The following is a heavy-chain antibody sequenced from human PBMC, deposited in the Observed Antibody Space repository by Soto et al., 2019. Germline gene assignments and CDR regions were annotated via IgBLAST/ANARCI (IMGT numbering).Heavy chain of an antibody. Sequence: SESLSLSCTVSGGSISSSSDYWGWIRQPPGKGLEWIGSIYYSGSTYYNPSLKSRVTISVDTSKNQFSLKLSSVTAADTAVYYCARPYSNYENWFDPWGQGTLVTVSS. J-gene: IGHJ5*02. CDR2: IYYSGST. CDR3: ARPYSNYENWFDP. V-gene: IGHV4-39*01. CDR1: GGSISSSSDY. D-gene: IGHD4-4*01.